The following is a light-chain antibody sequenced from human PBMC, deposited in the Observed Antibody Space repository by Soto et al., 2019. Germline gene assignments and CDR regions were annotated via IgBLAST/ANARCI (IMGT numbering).Light chain of an antibody. CDR3: QRFGTSPPWT. CDR2: GTS. J-gene: IGKJ1*01. Sequence: EIVLTQSPATLSLSPGERATLSCRASQSLSSSYLAWYQQKPGQAPRLLIYGTSIRATGIPDRFSGGGSGTDFTLTITRLEPEDFAVYYCQRFGTSPPWTFGQGTKVDIK. V-gene: IGKV3-20*01. CDR1: QSLSSSY.